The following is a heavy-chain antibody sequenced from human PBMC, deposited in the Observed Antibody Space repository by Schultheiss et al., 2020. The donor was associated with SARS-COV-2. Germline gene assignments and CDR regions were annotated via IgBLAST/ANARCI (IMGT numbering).Heavy chain of an antibody. CDR1: GFTFSSYA. CDR2: ISYDGSNK. CDR3: ARSHPFITGEYDFWSGYFADSENYFDY. J-gene: IGHJ4*02. D-gene: IGHD3-3*01. V-gene: IGHV3-30*04. Sequence: GESLKISCAASGFTFSSYAMSWVRQAPGKGLEWVAVISYDGSNKYYADSVKGRFTISRDNSKNTLYLQMNSLRAEDTAVYYCARSHPFITGEYDFWSGYFADSENYFDYWGQGTLVTVSS.